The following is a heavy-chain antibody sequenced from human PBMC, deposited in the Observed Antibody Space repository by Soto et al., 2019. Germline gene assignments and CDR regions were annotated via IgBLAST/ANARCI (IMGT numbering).Heavy chain of an antibody. Sequence: GASVKVSCKASGYTFTSYAMHWVRQAPGQRLEWMGWINAGNGNTKYSQKFQGRVTITRDTSASTAYMELSSLRSEDTAVYYCASRREGKNTGVFNIGGQGKRVPLSS. J-gene: IGHJ3*02. CDR2: INAGNGNT. CDR3: ASRREGKNTGVFNI. D-gene: IGHD2-8*02. CDR1: GYTFTSYA. V-gene: IGHV1-3*01.